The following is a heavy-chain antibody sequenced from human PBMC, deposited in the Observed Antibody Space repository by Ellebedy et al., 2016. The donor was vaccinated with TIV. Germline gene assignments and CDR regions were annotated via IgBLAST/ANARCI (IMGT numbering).Heavy chain of an antibody. CDR3: TKDKSTGGSCHDY. V-gene: IGHV3-30*18. CDR2: ISYDGTDK. CDR1: GFTFSSYG. Sequence: PGGSLRLSCVASGFTFSSYGMHWVRQAPGKGPEWVAIISYDGTDKDYADSVKGRFTISRDNSKNTLYLQMNSLRAEDSAVYYCTKDKSTGGSCHDYWGQGTLVTVSS. D-gene: IGHD2-15*01. J-gene: IGHJ4*02.